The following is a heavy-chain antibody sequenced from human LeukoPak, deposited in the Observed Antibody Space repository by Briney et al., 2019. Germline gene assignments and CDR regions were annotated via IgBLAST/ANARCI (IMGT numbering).Heavy chain of an antibody. D-gene: IGHD3-10*01. J-gene: IGHJ4*02. CDR2: ISGGGGNT. CDR1: GFTFTSYD. CDR3: AKKERFGELFD. V-gene: IGHV3-23*01. Sequence: GRSLRLSCAASGFTFTSYDMCWVRQAPGKWLEWVSTISGGGGNTYYADSVKGRFTISRDNSKNTLYLQMNSLRAEDTALYYCAKKERFGELFDWGQGTLVTVSS.